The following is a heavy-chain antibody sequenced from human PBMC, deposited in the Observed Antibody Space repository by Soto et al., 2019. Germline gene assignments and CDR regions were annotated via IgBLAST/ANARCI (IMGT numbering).Heavy chain of an antibody. V-gene: IGHV4-39*01. CDR2: IYYSGST. D-gene: IGHD3-16*01. CDR1: GGSISSSSYY. Sequence: SETLSLTCTVSGGSISSSSYYWGWIRQPPGKGLEWIGSIYYSGSTYYNPSLKSRVTISVDTSKNQFSLKLSSVTAADTAVYYCARLGGVNGMDVWGQGTTVTVSS. CDR3: ARLGGVNGMDV. J-gene: IGHJ6*02.